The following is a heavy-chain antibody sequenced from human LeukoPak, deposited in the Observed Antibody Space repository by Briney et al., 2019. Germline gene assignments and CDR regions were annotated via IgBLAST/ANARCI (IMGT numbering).Heavy chain of an antibody. Sequence: PGRSLRLSCAASGFTFSSYAMHWVRQAPGKGLEWVAVISYDGSNKYYADSVKGRFTISRDNSKNTLYLQMNSLRAEDTAVYYCARDLNNYVTDYWGQGTPVTVSS. CDR3: ARDLNNYVTDY. D-gene: IGHD5-24*01. CDR2: ISYDGSNK. V-gene: IGHV3-30-3*01. CDR1: GFTFSSYA. J-gene: IGHJ4*03.